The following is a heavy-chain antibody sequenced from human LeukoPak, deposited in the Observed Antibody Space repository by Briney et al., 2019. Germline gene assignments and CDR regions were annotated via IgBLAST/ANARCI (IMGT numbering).Heavy chain of an antibody. D-gene: IGHD3-22*01. CDR3: ARGGRGSAAVVAPRSFDI. J-gene: IGHJ3*02. CDR1: GFTFSSYS. V-gene: IGHV3-53*01. Sequence: GGSLRLSCAASGFTFSSYSMNWVRQAPGKGLEWVSVTYTGGNSYYADSVKGRFIISRDISKNTLYLQMNSLRAEDSALYYCARGGRGSAAVVAPRSFDIWGQGTMVTVSS. CDR2: TYTGGNS.